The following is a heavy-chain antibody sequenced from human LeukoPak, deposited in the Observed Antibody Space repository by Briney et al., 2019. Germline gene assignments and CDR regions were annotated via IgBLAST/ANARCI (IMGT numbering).Heavy chain of an antibody. CDR1: GFTFSNAW. D-gene: IGHD5-12*01. V-gene: IGHV3-48*02. J-gene: IGHJ4*02. CDR2: ISSSSSTI. Sequence: GGSLRLSCAASGFTFSNAWMSWVRQAPGKGLEWVSSISSSSSTIYYADSVKGRFTISRDNAKNSLYQQMNSLRDEDTAVYYCARDLCVPVGYSGYDCGGHVGYWGQGTLVTVSS. CDR3: ARDLCVPVGYSGYDCGGHVGY.